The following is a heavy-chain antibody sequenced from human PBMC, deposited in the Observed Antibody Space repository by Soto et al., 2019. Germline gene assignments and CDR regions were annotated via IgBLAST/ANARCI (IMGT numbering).Heavy chain of an antibody. CDR2: TYYRSKWYN. CDR1: VYSVSSNSAA. Sequence: SETLSLTCAISVYSVSSNSAAWNWIIQSPSRGLEWLGRTYYRSKWYNDYAVSVKSRITINPDTSKNQFSLQLNSVAPEDTAVYYCARVQKLAEGWFDPWGQGTLVTVSS. CDR3: ARVQKLAEGWFDP. D-gene: IGHD6-13*01. J-gene: IGHJ5*02. V-gene: IGHV6-1*01.